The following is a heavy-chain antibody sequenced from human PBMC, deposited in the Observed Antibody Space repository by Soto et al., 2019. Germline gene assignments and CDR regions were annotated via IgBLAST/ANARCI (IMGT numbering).Heavy chain of an antibody. Sequence: GSLRLSCAASGFTFSSYGMHWVRQAPGKGLEWVAVIWYDGNNKYYADSVKGRITISRDNSKNTLYLQMNSLRAEDTAFYYCARDSSGWSFDYWGQGTLVTVSS. D-gene: IGHD6-19*01. V-gene: IGHV3-33*01. CDR3: ARDSSGWSFDY. J-gene: IGHJ4*02. CDR1: GFTFSSYG. CDR2: IWYDGNNK.